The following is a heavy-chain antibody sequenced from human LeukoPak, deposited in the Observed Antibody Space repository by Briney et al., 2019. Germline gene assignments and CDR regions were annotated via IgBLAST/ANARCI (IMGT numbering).Heavy chain of an antibody. CDR1: GFTFSSYS. D-gene: IGHD2-2*01. CDR3: ARQLPHDY. J-gene: IGHJ4*02. Sequence: PGGSLRLSCAASGFTFSSYSMNWVRQAPGKGLEWVSYISSSSTIYYADSVKGRFTISRDNAKNSLYLQMNSLRAEDTAVYYCARQLPHDYWGQGTLVTVSS. CDR2: ISSSSTI. V-gene: IGHV3-48*01.